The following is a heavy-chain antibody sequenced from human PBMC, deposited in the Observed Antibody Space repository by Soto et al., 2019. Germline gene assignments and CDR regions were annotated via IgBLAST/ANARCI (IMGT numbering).Heavy chain of an antibody. CDR3: ARGRLTGYFDY. D-gene: IGHD3-9*01. CDR1: GCTFTSYA. J-gene: IGHJ4*02. V-gene: IGHV1-3*01. Sequence: GPSVKVSCKASGCTFTSYAMHWVRQAPGQRLEWMGWINAGNGNTKYSHKFQGRVTITRDTSASTAYMELSSLRSEDTAVYYCARGRLTGYFDYWGQGTLVTVSS. CDR2: INAGNGNT.